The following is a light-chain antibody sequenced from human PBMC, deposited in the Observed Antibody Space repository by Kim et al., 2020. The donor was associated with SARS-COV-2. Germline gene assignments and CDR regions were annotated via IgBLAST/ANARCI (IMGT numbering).Light chain of an antibody. CDR3: QQYGSPPWT. CDR1: ESVSSVY. Sequence: LSPGQGATLSCGASESVSSVYLAWYHQKPGQAPRLLIHSISMRATGIPDRFSGSGSGTDFTLTISRLEPEDFGMYFCQQYGSPPWTFGQGTKLEI. J-gene: IGKJ1*01. CDR2: SIS. V-gene: IGKV3-20*01.